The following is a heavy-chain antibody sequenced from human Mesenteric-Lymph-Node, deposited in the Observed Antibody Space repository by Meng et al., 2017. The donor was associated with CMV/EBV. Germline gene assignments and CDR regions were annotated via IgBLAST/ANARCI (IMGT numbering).Heavy chain of an antibody. Sequence: GGSLRLSCKGSGYTFTGYYMHWVRQAPGQGLEWMGWINPNSGGTNYAQKFQGRVTMTRDTSISTAYMELSRLRSDDTAVYYCARVGDIVVVPAASFDYWGQGTLVTVSS. D-gene: IGHD2-2*01. CDR3: ARVGDIVVVPAASFDY. V-gene: IGHV1-2*02. J-gene: IGHJ4*02. CDR1: GYTFTGYY. CDR2: INPNSGGT.